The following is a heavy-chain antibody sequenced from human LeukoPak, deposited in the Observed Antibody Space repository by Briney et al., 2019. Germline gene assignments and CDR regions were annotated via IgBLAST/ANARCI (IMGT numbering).Heavy chain of an antibody. V-gene: IGHV3-74*01. CDR3: ARVGGYYEDYYYYGMDV. CDR1: GFTFSSYW. J-gene: IGHJ6*02. D-gene: IGHD3-22*01. CDR2: INSDVSST. Sequence: GGSLRLSCVASGFTFSSYWMHWVRQAPGKGQVWVSRINSDVSSTTYADSVKGRFTISRDNAKNTLYLHMNSLRAEDTAVYYCARVGGYYEDYYYYGMDVWGQGTTVTVSS.